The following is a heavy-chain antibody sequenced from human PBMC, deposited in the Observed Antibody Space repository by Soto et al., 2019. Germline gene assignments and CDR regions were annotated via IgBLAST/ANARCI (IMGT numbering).Heavy chain of an antibody. CDR3: AREGPRPYYYYGMDV. J-gene: IGHJ6*02. Sequence: QVQLVQSGAEVKKPGASVKVSCKSSGYTFTMSGISWVRQAPGQGLEWMGWISGYNGNTNYEQKFQDTVTMTTDTTTNTAYIELRSLRSDDTDVYYGAREGPRPYYYYGMDVWGQGPTVTVSS. CDR1: GYTFTMSG. V-gene: IGHV1-18*01. CDR2: ISGYNGNT.